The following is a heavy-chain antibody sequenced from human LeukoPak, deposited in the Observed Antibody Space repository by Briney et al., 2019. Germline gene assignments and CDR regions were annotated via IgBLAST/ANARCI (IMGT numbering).Heavy chain of an antibody. CDR3: ARSGTYQHSSAYDY. CDR2: IGHSGGT. Sequence: PSETLSLTCAVYGASFHNYYWTWIRQPPGKRLEWLGEIGHSGGTNYNPSLSSRVTISLDTSKNQFSLRLTSVTAADTGVYYCARSGTYQHSSAYDYWGQGNMVTVSS. CDR1: GASFHNYY. V-gene: IGHV4-34*01. J-gene: IGHJ4*01. D-gene: IGHD3-10*01.